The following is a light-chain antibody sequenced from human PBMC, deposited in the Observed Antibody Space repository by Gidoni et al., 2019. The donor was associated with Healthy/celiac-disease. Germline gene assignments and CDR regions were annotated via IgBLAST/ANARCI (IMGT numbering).Light chain of an antibody. CDR3: QAWDSSIVV. CDR1: KLGDKY. CDR2: QDS. Sequence: SYELPQPPSVSVSPGQTASITCSGDKLGDKYACWYQQKPGPSPVLVIYQDSKRPSGIPERFSGSNSGNTATLTISGTQAMDEADYYCQAWDSSIVVFGGGTKLTVL. J-gene: IGLJ2*01. V-gene: IGLV3-1*01.